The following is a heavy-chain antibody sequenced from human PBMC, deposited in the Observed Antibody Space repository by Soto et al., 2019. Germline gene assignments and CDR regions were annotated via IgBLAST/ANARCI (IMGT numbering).Heavy chain of an antibody. CDR2: IYSGGYT. V-gene: IGHV4-59*08. CDR3: ARQCRGVTCHWFVP. J-gene: IGHJ5*02. D-gene: IGHD2-15*01. Sequence: SETLSLTCTVSGGSISGFYWSWIRQPPGKRLEWIGYIYSGGYTYYNPSLKSRVTISVDTSKNQFSLTLTSVTAADTAVYYCARQCRGVTCHWFVPWGQGTLVTVSS. CDR1: GGSISGFY.